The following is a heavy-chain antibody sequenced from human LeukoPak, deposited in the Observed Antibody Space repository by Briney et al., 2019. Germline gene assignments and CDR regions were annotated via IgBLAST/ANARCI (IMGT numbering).Heavy chain of an antibody. CDR2: LYTGGGA. J-gene: IGHJ4*02. V-gene: IGHV3-23*01. D-gene: IGHD2/OR15-2a*01. Sequence: GGSLRLSRVASGFTFSNYGMSWVRQAPGGGLEWVSTLYTGGGAYYSAFVKGHFTISRDISKNTLYLQLSYLRAEDTAVYYCARSANYLTHYFDDWGQGTPVIVSS. CDR1: GFTFSNYG. CDR3: ARSANYLTHYFDD.